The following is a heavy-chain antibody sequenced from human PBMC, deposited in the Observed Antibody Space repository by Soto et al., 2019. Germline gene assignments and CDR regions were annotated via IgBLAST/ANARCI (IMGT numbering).Heavy chain of an antibody. V-gene: IGHV4-39*01. Sequence: QLQLQESGPGLVKPSETLSLTCTVSGGSISSSSYYWGWIRQPPGKGLEWIGSIYYSGSTYYNPSLKSRVTIYVDTSQNQFSLKLSSATAADTAVYYCARQVAADGTPNWFDPWGQGTLVTVSS. CDR3: ARQVAADGTPNWFDP. CDR2: IYYSGST. CDR1: GGSISSSSYY. J-gene: IGHJ5*02. D-gene: IGHD6-13*01.